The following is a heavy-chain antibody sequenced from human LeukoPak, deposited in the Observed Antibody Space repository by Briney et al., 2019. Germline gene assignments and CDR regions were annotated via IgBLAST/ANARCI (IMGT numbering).Heavy chain of an antibody. CDR2: IKSKTDGGTT. V-gene: IGHV3-15*01. J-gene: IGHJ4*02. CDR3: TTEGILTGYYSKPKYYFDY. D-gene: IGHD3-9*01. Sequence: GGSLRLSCAASGFTFSNAWMSWVRQAPGKGLEWVGRIKSKTDGGTTDYAAPVKGRFTISRDDSKNTLYLQMNSLKTEDTAVYYCTTEGILTGYYSKPKYYFDYWGQGTLVTVSS. CDR1: GFTFSNAW.